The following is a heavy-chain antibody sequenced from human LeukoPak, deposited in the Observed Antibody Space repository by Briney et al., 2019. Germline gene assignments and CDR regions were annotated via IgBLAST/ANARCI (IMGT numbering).Heavy chain of an antibody. CDR1: GFTFSSYG. CDR3: AKELFLVSRQTVTTRGAFDI. V-gene: IGHV3-30*18. CDR2: ISYDGSNK. D-gene: IGHD4-17*01. Sequence: GRSLRLSCAASGFTFSSYGMHWVRQAPGKGLEWVAVISYDGSNKYYADSVKGRLTISRDNSKNTLYLQMNSLRAEDTAVYYCAKELFLVSRQTVTTRGAFDIWGQGTMVTVSS. J-gene: IGHJ3*02.